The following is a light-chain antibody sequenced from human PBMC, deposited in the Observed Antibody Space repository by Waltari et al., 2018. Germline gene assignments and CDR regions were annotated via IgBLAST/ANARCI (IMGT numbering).Light chain of an antibody. CDR2: DVN. CDR3: SSYTTGSTRYV. CDR1: SSDIGAYNF. V-gene: IGLV2-14*03. J-gene: IGLJ1*01. Sequence: QSALTQPASVSGSPGQSITISCTGTSSDIGAYNFVSWYQKHPDKAPKVMIYDVNNRLSGVSIRFAGSKSGNTASLTTAGLQAEDEADYYCSSYTTGSTRYVFGSGTKVTVL.